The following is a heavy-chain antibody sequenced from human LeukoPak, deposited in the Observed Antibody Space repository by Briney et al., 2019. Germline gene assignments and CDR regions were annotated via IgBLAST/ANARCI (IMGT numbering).Heavy chain of an antibody. CDR1: GFTFSSYA. CDR3: AKTTVGYTSYYFDY. D-gene: IGHD1-1*01. CDR2: IIGGGGST. Sequence: PGGSLRLSCAASGFTFSSYAMSWVRQAPGKGLEWVSSIIGGGGSTYYADSVEGRFTISRDNSKNTLYLQMNSLRVEDTAVYYCAKTTVGYTSYYFDYWGQGALVTVSS. V-gene: IGHV3-23*01. J-gene: IGHJ4*02.